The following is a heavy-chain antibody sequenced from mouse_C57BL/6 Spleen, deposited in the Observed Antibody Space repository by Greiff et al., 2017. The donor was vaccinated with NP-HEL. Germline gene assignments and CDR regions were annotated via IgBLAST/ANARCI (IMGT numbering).Heavy chain of an antibody. V-gene: IGHV5-12*01. Sequence: EVMLVESGGGLVQPGGSLKLSCAASGFTFSDYYMYWVRQTPEKRLEWVAYISNGGGSTYYPDTVKGRFTISRDNAKNTLNLQMSRLKSEDTAMYYCARQYGNYEYYAMDYWGQGTSVTVSS. D-gene: IGHD2-10*02. CDR3: ARQYGNYEYYAMDY. J-gene: IGHJ4*01. CDR1: GFTFSDYY. CDR2: ISNGGGST.